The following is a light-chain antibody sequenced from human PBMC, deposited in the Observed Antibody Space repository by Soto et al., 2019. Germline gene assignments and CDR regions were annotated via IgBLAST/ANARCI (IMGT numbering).Light chain of an antibody. CDR2: DVT. V-gene: IGLV2-14*03. J-gene: IGLJ1*01. CDR3: SSYTGAYTLV. CDR1: SSDVGGYNY. Sequence: QSVLTQPASVSGSPGQSITISCTGTSSDVGGYNYVSWYQHHPGKAPKLIIYDVTNRPSGVSDPFSGSKSGNTASLTISGLQAEDEADYYCSSYTGAYTLVFGTGTKVTVL.